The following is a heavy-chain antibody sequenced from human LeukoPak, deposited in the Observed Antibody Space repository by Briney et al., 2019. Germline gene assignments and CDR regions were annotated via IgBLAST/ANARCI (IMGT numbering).Heavy chain of an antibody. Sequence: GSLRLSCAASGFTFSSYSMEWVRQAPGKGLEWIGEIYHSGSTNYNPSLKSRVTISVDKSKNQFSLKLSSVTAADTAVYYCAGVTLQDHIVVVPALYYFDYWGQGTLVTVSS. CDR1: GFTFSSYS. D-gene: IGHD2-2*01. V-gene: IGHV4-4*02. CDR3: AGVTLQDHIVVVPALYYFDY. J-gene: IGHJ4*02. CDR2: IYHSGST.